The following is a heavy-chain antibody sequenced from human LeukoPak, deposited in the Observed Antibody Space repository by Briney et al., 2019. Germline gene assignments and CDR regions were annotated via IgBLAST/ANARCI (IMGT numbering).Heavy chain of an antibody. V-gene: IGHV4-39*07. CDR2: IDYSRST. CDR3: ARGAVAGPTGYNWFDP. J-gene: IGHJ5*02. CDR1: GGSISSRSYY. D-gene: IGHD6-19*01. Sequence: SETLSLTCTVAGGSISSRSYYWGWIRQPPGKGLEWIGSIDYSRSTYYNPRLKSRVTISVDTSKNQFSLKLSSVTAADTAVYYGARGAVAGPTGYNWFDPWGQGTLVTVSS.